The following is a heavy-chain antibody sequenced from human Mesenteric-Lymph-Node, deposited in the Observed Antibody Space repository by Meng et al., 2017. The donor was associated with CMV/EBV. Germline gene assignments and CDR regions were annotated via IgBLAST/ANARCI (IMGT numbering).Heavy chain of an antibody. Sequence: ASVKVSCKVSGYTLTELSMHWVRQAPGKGLEWMGGFDPEDDETIYAQKFQGRVTMTEDTSTDTTYMELSSLRSEDTAVYYCARQFSSGSYYYYYYGMDVWGQGTTVTVSS. CDR2: FDPEDDET. CDR3: ARQFSSGSYYYYYYGMDV. D-gene: IGHD3-10*01. V-gene: IGHV1-24*01. J-gene: IGHJ6*02. CDR1: GYTLTELS.